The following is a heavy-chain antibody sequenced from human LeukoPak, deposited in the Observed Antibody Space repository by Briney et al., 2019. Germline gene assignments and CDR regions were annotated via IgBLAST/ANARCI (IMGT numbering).Heavy chain of an antibody. D-gene: IGHD3-22*01. J-gene: IGHJ4*02. CDR2: ISGSGAYT. CDR1: GFTFSSYA. CDR3: AKWGHYYDSSGYSLPGGFDY. Sequence: GGSLRLSCAASGFTFSSYAMNWVRQAPGKGLEWVSGISGSGAYTYYSDSVKGRFTISRDSSKNTLYLKMNSLRADDTAVYYCAKWGHYYDSSGYSLPGGFDYWGQGTLVTVSS. V-gene: IGHV3-23*01.